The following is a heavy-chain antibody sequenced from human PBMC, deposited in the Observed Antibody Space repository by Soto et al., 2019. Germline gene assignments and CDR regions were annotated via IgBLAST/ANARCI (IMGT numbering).Heavy chain of an antibody. D-gene: IGHD2-2*01. J-gene: IGHJ4*02. CDR2: ISGSGGST. CDR3: AKHEGYCSSTTCSNFDY. Sequence: GGSLRLSCAASGFTFSSYAMSWVRQAPGKGLEWVSAISGSGGSTYYADSVKGRFTISRDNSKNTLYLQMNSLKASDTAMYYCAKHEGYCSSTTCSNFDYWGQGTLVTVSS. CDR1: GFTFSSYA. V-gene: IGHV3-23*01.